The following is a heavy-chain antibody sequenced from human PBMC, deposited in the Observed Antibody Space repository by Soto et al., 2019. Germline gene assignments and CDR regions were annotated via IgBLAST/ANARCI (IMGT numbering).Heavy chain of an antibody. V-gene: IGHV2-26*01. J-gene: IGHJ1*01. CDR3: ARIQRGYSSSWYRGGAFVLGAPETEYFQH. CDR1: GFSLSNARMG. Sequence: GSGPTLVNPTETLTLTCTVSGFSLSNARMGVSWIRQPPGKALEWLAHIFSNDEKSYSTSLKSRLTISKDTSKSQVVLTMTNMDPVDTATYYCARIQRGYSSSWYRGGAFVLGAPETEYFQHWGQGTLVTVSS. CDR2: IFSNDEK. D-gene: IGHD6-13*01.